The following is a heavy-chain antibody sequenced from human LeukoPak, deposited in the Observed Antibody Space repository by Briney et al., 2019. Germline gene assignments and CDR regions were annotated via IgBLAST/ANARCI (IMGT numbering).Heavy chain of an antibody. J-gene: IGHJ3*02. V-gene: IGHV4-34*01. Sequence: PSETLSLTCAVYGGSFSGYYWSWIRQPPGKGLEWIGEINHSGTTNYIPSLKSRVTISVDTSKKQFSLKLSSVTAADTAVYYCARFPCSGDSCYSGIRAFDIWGRGTMVTVSS. D-gene: IGHD2-15*01. CDR2: INHSGTT. CDR1: GGSFSGYY. CDR3: ARFPCSGDSCYSGIRAFDI.